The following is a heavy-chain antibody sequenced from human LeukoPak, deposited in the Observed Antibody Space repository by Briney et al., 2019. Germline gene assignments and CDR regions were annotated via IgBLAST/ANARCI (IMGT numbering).Heavy chain of an antibody. Sequence: GRSLRLSCAASGFTFSSYGMHWVRQAPGKGLEWVAVIWYDGSNKYYADSVKGRFTISRDNSKNTLYLQMGSLRAEDMAVYYCARVFGGHTNGLDYWGQGTLVTVSS. CDR2: IWYDGSNK. D-gene: IGHD2-8*01. V-gene: IGHV3-33*01. J-gene: IGHJ4*02. CDR1: GFTFSSYG. CDR3: ARVFGGHTNGLDY.